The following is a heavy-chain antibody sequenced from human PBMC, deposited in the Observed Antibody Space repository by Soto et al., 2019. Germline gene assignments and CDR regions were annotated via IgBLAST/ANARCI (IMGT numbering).Heavy chain of an antibody. Sequence: GASVKVSCKASGYTFTSYYMHWVRQAPGQGLEWMGIINPSGGSTSYAQKFQGRVTMTRDTSTSTVYMELSSLRSEDTAVYYCARVSVGVLRYFDWLSYGMDVWGRGTTVTVSS. CDR2: INPSGGST. J-gene: IGHJ6*02. CDR1: GYTFTSYY. V-gene: IGHV1-46*01. D-gene: IGHD3-9*01. CDR3: ARVSVGVLRYFDWLSYGMDV.